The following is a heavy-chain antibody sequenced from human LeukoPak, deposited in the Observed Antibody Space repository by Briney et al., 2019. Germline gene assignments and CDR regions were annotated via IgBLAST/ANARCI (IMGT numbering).Heavy chain of an antibody. D-gene: IGHD2-2*01. CDR1: GGSISSGGYY. Sequence: PSRTLSLTCTVSGGSISSGGYYWSWIRQHPGKGLEWIGYIYYSGSTYYNPSLKSRVTISVDTSKNQFSLKLSSVTAADTAVYYCARIVVVPAAKGTVDYRGQGTLVTVSS. CDR2: IYYSGST. J-gene: IGHJ4*02. V-gene: IGHV4-31*03. CDR3: ARIVVVPAAKGTVDY.